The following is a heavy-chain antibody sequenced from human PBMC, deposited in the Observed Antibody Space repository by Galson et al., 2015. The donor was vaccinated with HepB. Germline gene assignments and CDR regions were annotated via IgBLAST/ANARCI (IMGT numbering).Heavy chain of an antibody. Sequence: SLRLSCAASGFIFSNLGMNWVRHTPGKGLEWVAFICSAANDKSYADSVKGRFTISRDNSKNTLSLQLNSLRAEDTAIYYCARQREVGGTTHFDYWGQGTLVTVSS. CDR1: GFIFSNLG. D-gene: IGHD1-1*01. J-gene: IGHJ4*02. V-gene: IGHV3-33*01. CDR2: ICSAANDK. CDR3: ARQREVGGTTHFDY.